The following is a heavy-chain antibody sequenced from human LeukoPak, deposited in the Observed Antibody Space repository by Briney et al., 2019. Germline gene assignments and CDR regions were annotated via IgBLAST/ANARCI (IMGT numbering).Heavy chain of an antibody. CDR1: GYTFTSYY. CDR3: ARDSRNDYGNYVGLGDY. J-gene: IGHJ4*02. V-gene: IGHV1-46*01. Sequence: ASVKVSCKASGYTFTSYYMHWVRQAPGQGLEWMGIINPSGGSTSYAQKFQGRVTMTRDTSTSTVYMELSSLRSEDTAVYYCARDSRNDYGNYVGLGDYWGQGTLVTVSS. CDR2: INPSGGST. D-gene: IGHD4-11*01.